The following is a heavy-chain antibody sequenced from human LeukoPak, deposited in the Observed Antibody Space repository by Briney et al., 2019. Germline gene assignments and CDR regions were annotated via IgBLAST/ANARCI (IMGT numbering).Heavy chain of an antibody. Sequence: SETLSLTCTVSGGSISSSSYYWGWVRQPPGKGLEWIANINYSGSSYYSPSIRSRVTISVDTSKNQFSLKLTSVTAADTAVYYCARHASVSGNWPRPLDYWGQGSLVTVSS. CDR3: ARHASVSGNWPRPLDY. CDR1: GGSISSSSYY. J-gene: IGHJ4*02. D-gene: IGHD3-3*01. V-gene: IGHV4-39*01. CDR2: INYSGSS.